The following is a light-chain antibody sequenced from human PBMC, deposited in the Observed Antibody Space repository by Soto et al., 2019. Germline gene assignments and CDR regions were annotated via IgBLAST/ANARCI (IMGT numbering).Light chain of an antibody. CDR1: ISDVGSYNL. CDR3: CSYAGSSTSYV. Sequence: QSALTQPASLSGSPGRSITISCTGTISDVGSYNLVSWYQQHPGKAPKLMIYEGSKRPSGVSNRFSGSKSGNTASLTISGLQAEDEADYYCCSYAGSSTSYVYGTGTKVTVL. CDR2: EGS. J-gene: IGLJ1*01. V-gene: IGLV2-23*01.